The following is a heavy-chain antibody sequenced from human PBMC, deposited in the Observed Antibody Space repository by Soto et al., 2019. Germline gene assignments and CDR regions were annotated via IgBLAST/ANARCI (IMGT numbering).Heavy chain of an antibody. Sequence: GGSLRLSCAASGFIVSDKYMSWVRQAPGKGLEWVSVIYSDDSTYYADSVKGRFAISRDNSRNTLYLQMNSLRVDDTAVYYCARDQVITNYWGQGTLVTVSS. D-gene: IGHD3-10*01. CDR2: IYSDDST. J-gene: IGHJ4*02. CDR1: GFIVSDKY. CDR3: ARDQVITNY. V-gene: IGHV3-53*01.